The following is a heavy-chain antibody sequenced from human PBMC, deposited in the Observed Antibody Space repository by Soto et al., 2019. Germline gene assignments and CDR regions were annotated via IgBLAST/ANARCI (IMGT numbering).Heavy chain of an antibody. Sequence: GASVKVSCKASGGTFSSYAISWVRQAPGQGLEWMGWINPNSGGTNYAQKFQGRVTMTRDTSISTAYMELSRLRSDDTAVYYCARGGTYNWFDPWGQGTLVTVSS. CDR3: ARGGTYNWFDP. D-gene: IGHD3-16*01. V-gene: IGHV1-2*02. J-gene: IGHJ5*02. CDR1: GGTFSSYA. CDR2: INPNSGGT.